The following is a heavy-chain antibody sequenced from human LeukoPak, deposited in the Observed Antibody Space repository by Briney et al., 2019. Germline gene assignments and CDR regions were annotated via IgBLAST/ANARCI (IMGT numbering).Heavy chain of an antibody. J-gene: IGHJ4*02. CDR2: IYYSGST. CDR1: GGSISSYY. Sequence: ASETLSLTCTVSGGSISSYYWSWIRQPPGKGLEWIGYIYYSGSTNYNPSLKSRVTISVDTSKNQFSLKLSSVTAADTAVYYCARLKRDSYNRLLDWWGQGTLVTVSS. CDR3: ARLKRDSYNRLLDW. V-gene: IGHV4-59*08. D-gene: IGHD5-24*01.